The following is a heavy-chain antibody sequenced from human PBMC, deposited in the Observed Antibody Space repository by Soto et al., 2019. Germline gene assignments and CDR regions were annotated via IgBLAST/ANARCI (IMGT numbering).Heavy chain of an antibody. CDR2: ISWNSGSI. J-gene: IGHJ4*01. CDR3: AKEGGGYSYGSPYFDY. Sequence: EVQLVESGGGLVQPGRSLRLSCAASGFTFDDYAMHWVRQAPGKGLEWVSGISWNSGSIGYADSVKGRFTISRDNAKNFLYLQMNSLRAEDTALYYCAKEGGGYSYGSPYFDYWGHGTLVTVSS. V-gene: IGHV3-9*01. D-gene: IGHD5-18*01. CDR1: GFTFDDYA.